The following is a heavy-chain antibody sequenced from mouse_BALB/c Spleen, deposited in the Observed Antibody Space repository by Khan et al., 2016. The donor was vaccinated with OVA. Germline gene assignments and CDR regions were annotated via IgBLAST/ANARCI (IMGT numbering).Heavy chain of an antibody. Sequence: QVTLQQSGAELAKPGASVKMSCKASGYTFINYWILWVKQRPGQGLEWIGYINPSTGYTEYNQNFKDKATLTADKSSGTAYMQLSSLTSEDSAVYYCARRGLRWDFDYWGQGTTLTVSS. V-gene: IGHV1-7*01. CDR2: INPSTGYT. J-gene: IGHJ2*01. CDR1: GYTFINYW. D-gene: IGHD1-1*01. CDR3: ARRGLRWDFDY.